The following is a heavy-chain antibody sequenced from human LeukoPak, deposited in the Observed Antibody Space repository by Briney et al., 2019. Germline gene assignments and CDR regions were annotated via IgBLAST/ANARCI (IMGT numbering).Heavy chain of an antibody. D-gene: IGHD6-19*01. Sequence: ASVKVSCKASGYTFTSYAFRWVRQAAGQGLEWMGWISAYNGNTNYAQKLQGRVTMTTDTSTSTAYMELRSLRSDDTAVYYCARVSIAVAGTTGFDYWGQGTLVTVSS. CDR2: ISAYNGNT. V-gene: IGHV1-18*01. CDR1: GYTFTSYA. J-gene: IGHJ4*02. CDR3: ARVSIAVAGTTGFDY.